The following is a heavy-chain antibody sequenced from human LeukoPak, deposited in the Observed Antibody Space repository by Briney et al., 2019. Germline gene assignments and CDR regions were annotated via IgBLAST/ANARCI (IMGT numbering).Heavy chain of an antibody. D-gene: IGHD2-2*01. CDR1: GFTFSSYW. V-gene: IGHV3-21*01. CDR3: ARIGYCSSTSCYGEGAFDI. CDR2: ISSSSSYI. J-gene: IGHJ3*02. Sequence: GGSLRLSCAASGFTFSSYWMHWVRQAPGKGLEWVSSISSSSSYIYYADSVKGRFTISRDNAKNSLYLQMNSLRAEDTAVYYCARIGYCSSTSCYGEGAFDIWGQGTMVTVSS.